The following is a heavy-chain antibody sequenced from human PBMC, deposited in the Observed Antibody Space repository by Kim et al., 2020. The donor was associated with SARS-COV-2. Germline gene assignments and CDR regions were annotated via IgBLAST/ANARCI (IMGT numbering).Heavy chain of an antibody. Sequence: GGSLRLSCAASGFTFGTYWMTWVRQAPGKGLEWVANIKEDGSEKYYVQSVKGRFTISRDNARNSVYLQMDSLRAEDTAVYYFAKDLQAAARTSVPPNWFDPWGQGTLVTVSS. V-gene: IGHV3-7*01. J-gene: IGHJ5*02. D-gene: IGHD6-13*01. CDR2: IKEDGSEK. CDR3: AKDLQAAARTSVPPNWFDP. CDR1: GFTFGTYW.